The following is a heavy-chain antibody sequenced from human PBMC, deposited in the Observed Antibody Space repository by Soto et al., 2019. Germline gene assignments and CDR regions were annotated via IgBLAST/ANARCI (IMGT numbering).Heavy chain of an antibody. CDR2: ISGTSSYI. J-gene: IGHJ3*01. Sequence: GGSLRLSCAASGFTFRTYTMNWVRQAPGKGLEWVSCISGTSSYIYYADSVKGRFTISRDNSRNSLFLQMDSLRADDTAMYYYASATFHDSFALWGQGTMVTVSS. CDR3: ASATFHDSFAL. CDR1: GFTFRTYT. V-gene: IGHV3-21*04.